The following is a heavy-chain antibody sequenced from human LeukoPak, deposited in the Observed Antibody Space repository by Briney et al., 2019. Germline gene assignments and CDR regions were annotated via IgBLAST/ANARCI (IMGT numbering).Heavy chain of an antibody. Sequence: GGSLRLACVASTFALNNYEMNSVRQAPGKGLGRNSYINTAGSTISYADSVKGRFTISRDNAEKSLSLQISSLRVEDTAVYYCARVSPFGFNALDVWGQGTFVTVS. D-gene: IGHD3-3*01. CDR3: ARVSPFGFNALDV. J-gene: IGHJ3*01. CDR1: TFALNNYE. V-gene: IGHV3-48*03. CDR2: INTAGSTI.